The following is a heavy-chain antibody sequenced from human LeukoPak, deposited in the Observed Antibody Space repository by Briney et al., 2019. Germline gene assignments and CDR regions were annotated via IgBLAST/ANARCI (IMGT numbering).Heavy chain of an antibody. CDR1: GISLSNYG. CDR3: AKAAGGSYDFDY. V-gene: IGHV3-23*01. J-gene: IGHJ4*02. Sequence: GGSLRLSCVVSGISLSNYGMTWVRQAPGKGLEWVSYISERGGSTTYADSVKGRFTISRDNSKNTLYLQMNSLRAEDTAVYYCAKAAGGSYDFDYWGQGTLVTVSS. CDR2: ISERGGST. D-gene: IGHD1-26*01.